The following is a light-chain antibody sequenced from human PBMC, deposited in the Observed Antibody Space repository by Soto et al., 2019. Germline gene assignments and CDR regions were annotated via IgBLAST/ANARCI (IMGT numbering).Light chain of an antibody. CDR3: QQYNKYVT. CDR1: QDVAHY. CDR2: EVS. Sequence: DIQMTQSPSSLSASIGDRVTITCQASQDVAHYLNWYQQKPGKAPRLLIYEVSTLESGVPSRFSGSRSGTLFTLTISSLQPEDLATYYCQQYNKYVTFGQGTKV. J-gene: IGKJ1*01. V-gene: IGKV1-33*01.